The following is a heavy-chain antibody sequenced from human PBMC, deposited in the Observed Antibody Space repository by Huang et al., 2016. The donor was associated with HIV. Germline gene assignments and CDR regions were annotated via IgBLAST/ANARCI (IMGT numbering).Heavy chain of an antibody. D-gene: IGHD3-3*01. CDR1: GFTFRSYG. J-gene: IGHJ4*02. Sequence: QILLIESRGGVVQPGRSLRLSCAASGFTFRSYGMHWVRQAPGKGLEWVAVISYDEDNKYYADAVRGRFTISRDNSKNTLYLQMNSLRIEDTVVYYCARGPIRFLAWLLNFDYWGQGALVTVSS. CDR2: ISYDEDNK. CDR3: ARGPIRFLAWLLNFDY. V-gene: IGHV3-30*03.